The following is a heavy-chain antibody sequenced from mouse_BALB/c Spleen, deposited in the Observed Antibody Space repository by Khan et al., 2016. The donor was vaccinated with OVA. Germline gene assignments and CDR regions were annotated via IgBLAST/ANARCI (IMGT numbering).Heavy chain of an antibody. V-gene: IGHV1-77*01. CDR1: GYTFTDYY. CDR3: ARRNYFGYTFAY. CDR2: ISPGRGDT. Sequence: QVQLQQSGAELARPGASVKLSCKASGYTFTDYYINWVKQRTGQGLEWIGEISPGRGDTYYNEKFKGKATRTADKSSSTVYMQLSSLTAEASAVYFCARRNYFGYTFAYWGQGTLVTVSA. J-gene: IGHJ3*01. D-gene: IGHD1-2*01.